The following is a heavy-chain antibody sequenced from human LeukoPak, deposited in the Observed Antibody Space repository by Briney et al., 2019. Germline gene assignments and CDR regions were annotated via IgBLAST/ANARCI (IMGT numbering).Heavy chain of an antibody. J-gene: IGHJ4*02. Sequence: GRSLRLSCAASGFTFSLYGMHWVRQAPGKGLEWVAVISNDGDYEYYTDSVKGRFTISRDNAKDTLHLQMDSLRREDTAVYYCAKDGRGRTFFGDIEYWGQGTLVAVSS. V-gene: IGHV3-30*18. D-gene: IGHD3-10*01. CDR2: ISNDGDYE. CDR1: GFTFSLYG. CDR3: AKDGRGRTFFGDIEY.